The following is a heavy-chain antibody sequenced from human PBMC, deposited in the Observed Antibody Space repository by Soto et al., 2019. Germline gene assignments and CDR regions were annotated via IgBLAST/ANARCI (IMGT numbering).Heavy chain of an antibody. J-gene: IGHJ4*02. CDR1: GFTFSTFA. D-gene: IGHD3-16*01. V-gene: IGHV3-23*01. CDR2: ISGSGGNT. Sequence: PVDSLRLSYVASGFTFSTFAFSWVRQAPGKGLEWVSAISGSGGNTYYADSVKGRFTISRDNSKNTVYLLMSSLRAEDTAVYYCAKEGGRGGGCFDYWGQGT. CDR3: AKEGGRGGGCFDY.